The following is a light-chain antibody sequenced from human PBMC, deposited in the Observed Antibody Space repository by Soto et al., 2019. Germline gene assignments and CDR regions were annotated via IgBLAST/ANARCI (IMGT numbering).Light chain of an antibody. Sequence: QSVLSQPASVSGSPGQSITISCTGTSSDVGGYNYVSWFQQHPDKAPKLLLYDVTNRPSGVSYRFSGSKSGNTASLTISGLQAEDEADYYCCSYTSASIPYVFGTGTKLTV. CDR1: SSDVGGYNY. CDR3: CSYTSASIPYV. CDR2: DVT. V-gene: IGLV2-14*01. J-gene: IGLJ1*01.